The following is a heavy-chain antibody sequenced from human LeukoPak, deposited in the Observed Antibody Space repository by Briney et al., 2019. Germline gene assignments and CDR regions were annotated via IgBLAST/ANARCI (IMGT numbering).Heavy chain of an antibody. Sequence: ASVKVSCKASGGTFSSHAISWVRQAPGQGLEWMGWINPNSGGTNYAQKFQGRVTMTRDTSISTAYMELSRLRSDDTAVYYCARVPVAGSFDYWGQGTLVTVSS. J-gene: IGHJ4*02. D-gene: IGHD6-19*01. CDR2: INPNSGGT. CDR3: ARVPVAGSFDY. CDR1: GGTFSSHA. V-gene: IGHV1-2*02.